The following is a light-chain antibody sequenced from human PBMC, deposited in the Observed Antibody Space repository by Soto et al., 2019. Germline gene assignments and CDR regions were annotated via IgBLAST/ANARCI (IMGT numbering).Light chain of an antibody. V-gene: IGLV1-40*01. Sequence: QSVLTQPPSVSGSPGQRVTISCTGSSSNIGAGYDVHWYQQLPGTAPKLLIYGNSNRPSGVPDRFSGSKSGTSASLAITGLQDEDEADYYCHSYDSSLSGVVFGGGTKLTVL. CDR1: SSNIGAGYD. CDR3: HSYDSSLSGVV. CDR2: GNS. J-gene: IGLJ2*01.